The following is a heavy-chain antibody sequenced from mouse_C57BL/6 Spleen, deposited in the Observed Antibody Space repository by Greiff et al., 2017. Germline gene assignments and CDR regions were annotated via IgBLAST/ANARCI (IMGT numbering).Heavy chain of an antibody. CDR2: IYPGDGDT. Sequence: VQRVESGAELVKPGASVKISCKASGYAFSSYWMNWVKQRPGKGLEWIGQIYPGDGDTNYNGKFKGKATLTADKSSSTAYMQLSSLTSEDSAVYFCASRYYEGFAYWGQGTLVTVSA. D-gene: IGHD1-1*01. CDR1: GYAFSSYW. V-gene: IGHV1-80*01. J-gene: IGHJ3*01. CDR3: ASRYYEGFAY.